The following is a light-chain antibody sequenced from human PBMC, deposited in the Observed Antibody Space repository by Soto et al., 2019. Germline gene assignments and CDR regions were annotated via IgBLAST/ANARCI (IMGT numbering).Light chain of an antibody. CDR1: QTISSW. V-gene: IGKV1-5*03. Sequence: DIQMTQSPSTLSGSVGDRVTITCRASQTISSWLAWYQQKPGKAPKLLIYKASTLKSGVPSRLRGSGSGTEFTLTISSLQPDDFETYYCQKYNSYSEAFGQGTTV. J-gene: IGKJ1*01. CDR2: KAS. CDR3: QKYNSYSEA.